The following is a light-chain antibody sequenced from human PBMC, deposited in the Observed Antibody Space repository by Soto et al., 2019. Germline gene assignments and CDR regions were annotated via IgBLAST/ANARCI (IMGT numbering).Light chain of an antibody. CDR1: QGVSSY. CDR3: QQYDTSPLT. J-gene: IGKJ4*01. CDR2: AAS. Sequence: DIQMTQSPSSLSAFVGDRVTLTCRASQGVSSYLAWFQQKPGKAPTSLIYAASSLQSGVPSKFSGSGSGTDFTLTISSLQPEDSATYYCQQYDTSPLTFGGGTKVEIK. V-gene: IGKV1-16*02.